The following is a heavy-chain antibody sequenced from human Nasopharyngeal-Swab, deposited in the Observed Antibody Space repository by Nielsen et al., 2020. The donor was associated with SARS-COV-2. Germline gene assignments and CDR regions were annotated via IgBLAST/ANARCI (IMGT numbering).Heavy chain of an antibody. CDR2: IYYSGST. Sequence: SETLSLTCTVSGGSISSYYWSWIRQPPGKGLEWIGYIYYSGSTNYNPSLKSRVTISVDMSKNQFSLKLSSVTAADTAVYYCARLKGTGGDYATYMDVWGQGTTVTVSS. J-gene: IGHJ6*02. D-gene: IGHD4-17*01. CDR3: ARLKGTGGDYATYMDV. V-gene: IGHV4-59*01. CDR1: GGSISSYY.